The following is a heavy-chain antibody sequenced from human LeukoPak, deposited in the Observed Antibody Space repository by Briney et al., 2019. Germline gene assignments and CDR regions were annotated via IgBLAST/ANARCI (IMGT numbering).Heavy chain of an antibody. Sequence: GGSLRLSCAASGFTFSFYELNWVRQAPGKGLVWVSYISSSGSTIYYADSVKGRFAISRDNAKNSLYLQMNVLRAEDTAVYFCVRVGNTKNLDYWGQGTLLTVSS. CDR1: GFTFSFYE. V-gene: IGHV3-48*03. J-gene: IGHJ4*02. CDR3: VRVGNTKNLDY. D-gene: IGHD2-8*01. CDR2: ISSSGSTI.